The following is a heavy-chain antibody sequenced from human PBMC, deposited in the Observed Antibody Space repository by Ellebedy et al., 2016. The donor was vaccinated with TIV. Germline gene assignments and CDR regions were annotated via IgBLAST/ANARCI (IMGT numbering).Heavy chain of an antibody. V-gene: IGHV3-48*03. J-gene: IGHJ4*02. D-gene: IGHD3-10*01. CDR1: GFTFSSYE. CDR3: ARDQTVRGIIMEY. CDR2: VSNSGSVM. Sequence: GESLKISCVASGFTFSSYEMNWVRQAPGKGLEGVSYVSNSGSVMYYEDSVKGRFTIFRDNDKNVLYLQMDSLRVEDTAVYYCARDQTVRGIIMEYWGQGALVTVSS.